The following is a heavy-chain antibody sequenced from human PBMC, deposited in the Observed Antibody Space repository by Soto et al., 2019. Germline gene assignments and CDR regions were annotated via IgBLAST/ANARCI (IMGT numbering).Heavy chain of an antibody. D-gene: IGHD3-10*01. CDR1: GFTFRDAW. V-gene: IGHV3-15*01. CDR2: IKNIVEGGTT. Sequence: EVQLVESGGGLVKPGESLTVSCAASGFTFRDAWMTWVRQAPGKGLEWVGRIKNIVEGGTTDFAAPVKGRFTISRDDSKNTLYLQMNSLKSEDTAVYYCSTDHDGSGNYYIALSTWGQGTLVTVSS. J-gene: IGHJ5*02. CDR3: STDHDGSGNYYIALST.